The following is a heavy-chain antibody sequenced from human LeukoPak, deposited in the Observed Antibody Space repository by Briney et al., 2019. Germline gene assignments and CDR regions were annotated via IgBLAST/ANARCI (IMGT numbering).Heavy chain of an antibody. CDR1: GGSISTTYNY. D-gene: IGHD3-22*01. J-gene: IGHJ6*02. V-gene: IGHV4-39*07. CDR2: VYYSGTT. Sequence: SETLSLTCTVSGGSISTTYNYWGWIRQPPGQGLEWIGSVYYSGTTYYNPSLKSRVTISVDTSKNQFSLKLSSVTAADTAVYYCARDSRADYYDSSGYGYYYGMDVWGQGTTVTVSS. CDR3: ARDSRADYYDSSGYGYYYGMDV.